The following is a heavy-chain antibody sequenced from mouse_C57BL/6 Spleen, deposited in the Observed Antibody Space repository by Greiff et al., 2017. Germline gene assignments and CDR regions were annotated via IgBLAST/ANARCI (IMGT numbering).Heavy chain of an antibody. D-gene: IGHD1-1*01. V-gene: IGHV1-80*01. CDR3: ARMTTTVVHWDFDV. CDR2: IYPGDGDT. Sequence: VQLQQSGAELVKPGASVKISCKASGYAFSSYWMNWVKQRPGKGLEWIGQIYPGDGDTNYNGKFKGKATLTADKSSSTAYMQLSSLTSEDSAVYFCARMTTTVVHWDFDVWGTGTTVTVSS. J-gene: IGHJ1*03. CDR1: GYAFSSYW.